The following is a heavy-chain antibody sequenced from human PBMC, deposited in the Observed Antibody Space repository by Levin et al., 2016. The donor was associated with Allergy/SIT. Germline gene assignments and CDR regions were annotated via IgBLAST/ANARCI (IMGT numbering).Heavy chain of an antibody. D-gene: IGHD2-8*01. J-gene: IGHJ4*02. CDR2: ISAYNGNT. V-gene: IGHV1-18*04. CDR1: GYTFTSYG. Sequence: ASVKVSCKASGYTFTSYGISWVRQAPGQGLEWMGWISAYNGNTNYAQKLQGRVTMTTDTSTSTAYMELRSLRSDDTAVYYCARDEDIVLMVYGRALCYYWGQGTLVTVSS. CDR3: ARDEDIVLMVYGRALCYY.